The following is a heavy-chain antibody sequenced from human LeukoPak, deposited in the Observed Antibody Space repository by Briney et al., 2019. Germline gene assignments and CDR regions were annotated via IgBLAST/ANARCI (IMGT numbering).Heavy chain of an antibody. J-gene: IGHJ6*02. CDR3: ARDRPVSYYDSSGYSHHYYGMDV. Sequence: KTGGSLRLSCAASGFTFSSYSMNWVRQAPGKGLEWVSSISSSSSYIYYADSVKGRFTISRDNAKNSLYLQMNSLRAEDTAVYYCARDRPVSYYDSSGYSHHYYGMDVWGQGTTVTVSS. CDR1: GFTFSSYS. D-gene: IGHD3-22*01. CDR2: ISSSSSYI. V-gene: IGHV3-21*01.